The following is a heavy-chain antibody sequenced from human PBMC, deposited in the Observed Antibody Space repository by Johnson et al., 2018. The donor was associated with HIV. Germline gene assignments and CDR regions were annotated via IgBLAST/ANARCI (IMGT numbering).Heavy chain of an antibody. CDR2: IFSGGST. CDR1: GFTVSNNY. CDR3: AIGVVVATGGAFDI. Sequence: VQLVESGGGLVQPGGSLRLSCAASGFTVSNNYMTWVRQAPGKGLEWVSVIFSGGSTYYADSVRGRFTISRDNSKNTLYLQMNSLRAEDTAVYYCAIGVVVATGGAFDIWGQGTMVTVSS. D-gene: IGHD1-26*01. J-gene: IGHJ3*02. V-gene: IGHV3-66*01.